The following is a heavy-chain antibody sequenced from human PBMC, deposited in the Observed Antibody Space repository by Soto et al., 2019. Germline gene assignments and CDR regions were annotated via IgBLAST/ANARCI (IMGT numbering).Heavy chain of an antibody. V-gene: IGHV4-59*01. CDR2: IYYSGST. CDR3: ARVPSWDYSNQDSGWFDP. J-gene: IGHJ5*02. CDR1: GGSISSYY. Sequence: SETLSLTCTVSGGSISSYYWSWIRQPPGKGLEWIGYIYYSGSTNYNPSLKSRVTISVDTSKDQFSLKLSSVTAADTAVYYCARVPSWDYSNQDSGWFDPWGQGTLVTVSS. D-gene: IGHD4-4*01.